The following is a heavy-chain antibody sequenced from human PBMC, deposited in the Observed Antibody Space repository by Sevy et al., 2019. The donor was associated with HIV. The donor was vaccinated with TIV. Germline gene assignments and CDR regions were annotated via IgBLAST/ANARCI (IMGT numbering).Heavy chain of an antibody. D-gene: IGHD5-18*01. CDR1: GFTFSSYD. CDR2: IGTAGDT. J-gene: IGHJ6*02. V-gene: IGHV3-13*01. CDR3: AREGMTGGYSYGYYYYYDMDV. Sequence: GGSLRLSCVASGFTFSSYDMHWVRQATGKGLEWVSAIGTAGDTYYPGSVKGRFTISRENAKNSLYLQMNSLRAGDTAVYYCAREGMTGGYSYGYYYYYDMDVWGQGTTVTVSS.